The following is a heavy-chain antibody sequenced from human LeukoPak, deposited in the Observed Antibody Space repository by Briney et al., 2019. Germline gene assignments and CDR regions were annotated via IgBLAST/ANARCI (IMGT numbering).Heavy chain of an antibody. V-gene: IGHV4-59*08. Sequence: SETLSFTCSVSGRSISSYYCSWIRQPPGKGLEWIGYIYYRGNTNSNPSLKSRVTISVVTSKNQFSLKLGSVTAADTAVYYCARHVVSFNWFDPWGQGTLVTVSS. D-gene: IGHD2-2*01. CDR1: GRSISSYY. J-gene: IGHJ5*02. CDR3: ARHVVSFNWFDP. CDR2: IYYRGNT.